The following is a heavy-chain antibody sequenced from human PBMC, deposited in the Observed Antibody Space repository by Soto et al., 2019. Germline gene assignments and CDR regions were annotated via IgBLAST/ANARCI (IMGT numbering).Heavy chain of an antibody. CDR2: IIPIFGTA. CDR3: ASRRDGYKGDDY. CDR1: GGTFSSYA. Sequence: QVQLVQSGAEVKKPGSSVKVSCKASGGTFSSYAISWVRQAPGQGLEWMGGIIPIFGTANYAQKFQGRVTIXAXVSTSTAYMELSSLRSEDTAVYYCASRRDGYKGDDYWGQGTLVTVSS. V-gene: IGHV1-69*12. J-gene: IGHJ4*02. D-gene: IGHD5-12*01.